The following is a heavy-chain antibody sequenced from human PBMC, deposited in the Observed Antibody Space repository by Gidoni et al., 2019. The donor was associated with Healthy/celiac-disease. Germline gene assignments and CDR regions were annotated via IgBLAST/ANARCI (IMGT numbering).Heavy chain of an antibody. CDR2: IYYSGST. CDR1: GGPISRGGYS. J-gene: IGHJ6*02. Sequence: QVQLQESGPGLVKPSQTLSLPCTVSGGPISRGGYSWSWIRQHPGKGLAWIGYIYYSGSTYYNPSLKSRVTISVDTSKNQFSLKLSSVTAADTAVYYCARDTPSDYGDYSLVDYYYYYGMDVWGQGTTVTVSS. CDR3: ARDTPSDYGDYSLVDYYYYYGMDV. V-gene: IGHV4-31*03. D-gene: IGHD4-17*01.